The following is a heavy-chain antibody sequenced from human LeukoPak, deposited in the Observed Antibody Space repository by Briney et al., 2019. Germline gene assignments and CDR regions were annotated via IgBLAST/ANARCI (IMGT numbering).Heavy chain of an antibody. CDR2: MFYSGYT. Sequence: SETPSLTCSVSGGSISSYGYFWGWIRQPPGKGLEWIATMFYSGYTYYNPSLKSRVTISIDTSENQVSLKLSFVTAADTALYYCAKEPTGDKSFDSWGQGTLVTVSS. CDR1: GGSISSYGYF. V-gene: IGHV4-39*07. D-gene: IGHD7-27*01. J-gene: IGHJ4*02. CDR3: AKEPTGDKSFDS.